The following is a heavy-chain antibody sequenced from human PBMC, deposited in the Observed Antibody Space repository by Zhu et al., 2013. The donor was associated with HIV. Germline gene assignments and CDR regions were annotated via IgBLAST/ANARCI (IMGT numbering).Heavy chain of an antibody. J-gene: IGHJ5*02. Sequence: QVQLVQSGAEVKKPGASVKVSCKASGYTFTGYYIHWVRQAPGEGLEWMGWINPNSGGTNYAQKFQGRVTMTRDTSISIAYMELSRLRTDDTAVYFCARDRDKVRFLIIPTGTTVRPWGQGTLVTVSS. CDR3: ARDRDKVRFLIIPTGTTVRP. D-gene: IGHD1-1*01. V-gene: IGHV1-2*02. CDR2: INPNSGGT. CDR1: GYTFTGYY.